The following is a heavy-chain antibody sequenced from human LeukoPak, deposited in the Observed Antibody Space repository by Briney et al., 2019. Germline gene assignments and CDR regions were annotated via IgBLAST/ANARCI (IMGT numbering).Heavy chain of an antibody. V-gene: IGHV4-59*12. D-gene: IGHD3-9*01. CDR2: IYYSGST. Sequence: SETLSLTCTVSGGSISSYYWSWIRQPPGKGLEWIGYIYYSGSTNYNPSLKSRVTISVDTSKNQFSLKLSSVTAADTAVYYCARVLRYFDWLLYRGFDPWGQGTLVTVSS. CDR3: ARVLRYFDWLLYRGFDP. CDR1: GGSISSYY. J-gene: IGHJ5*02.